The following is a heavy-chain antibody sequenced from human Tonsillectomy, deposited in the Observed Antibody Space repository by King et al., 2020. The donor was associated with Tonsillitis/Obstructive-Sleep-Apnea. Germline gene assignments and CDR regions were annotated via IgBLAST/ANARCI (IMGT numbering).Heavy chain of an antibody. J-gene: IGHJ3*02. V-gene: IGHV4-34*01. CDR3: ARVSEAFDI. CDR1: GGSFSGYY. CDR2: IEHSGST. Sequence: VQLQQWGAGLLKPSETLSLTCAVYGGSFSGYYWSWIRQPPGKGLEWIGEIEHSGSTNYNPSLKSRVTISVDTSKNLFSLKVSSVTAADTAVYYCARVSEAFDIWGQGTMVTVSS.